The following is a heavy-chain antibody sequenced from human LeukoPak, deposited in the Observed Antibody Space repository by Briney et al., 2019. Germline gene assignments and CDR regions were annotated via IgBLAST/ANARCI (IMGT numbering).Heavy chain of an antibody. V-gene: IGHV3-30*02. J-gene: IGHJ4*02. CDR1: GFTFSSYG. D-gene: IGHD6-13*01. CDR2: IRYDGSNK. CDR3: AKDGGIAAAGSAGDFDY. Sequence: PGGSLRLSCAASGFTFSSYGMHWVRQAPGKGLEWVAFIRYDGSNKYYADSVKGRFTISRDNSKNTLCLQMNSLRAEDTAVYYCAKDGGIAAAGSAGDFDYWGQGTLVTVSS.